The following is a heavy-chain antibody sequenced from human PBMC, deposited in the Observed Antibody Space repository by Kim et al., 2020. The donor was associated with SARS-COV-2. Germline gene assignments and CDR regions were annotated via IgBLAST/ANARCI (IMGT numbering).Heavy chain of an antibody. CDR3: ARVSGELGSAFDI. D-gene: IGHD1-26*01. J-gene: IGHJ3*02. V-gene: IGHV1-18*01. Sequence: YAQKLHGRVTMTTDTSTSIEYMELRSLRSDDTAVYYCARVSGELGSAFDIWGQGTMVTVSS.